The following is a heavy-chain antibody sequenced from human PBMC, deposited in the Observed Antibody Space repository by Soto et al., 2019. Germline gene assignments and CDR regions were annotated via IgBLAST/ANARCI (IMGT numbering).Heavy chain of an antibody. D-gene: IGHD6-13*01. CDR1: GFTFSNYE. CDR2: ISSSGRAT. CDR3: ARNWYIDYGMDV. J-gene: IGHJ6*02. Sequence: GGSLRLSCAASGFTFSNYEINWVRQAPGKGLEWISDISSSGRATSYADSVEGRFTVSRDNVKQSVDLQMSSLRVDDTAVYYCARNWYIDYGMDVWGQGTTVTVSS. V-gene: IGHV3-48*03.